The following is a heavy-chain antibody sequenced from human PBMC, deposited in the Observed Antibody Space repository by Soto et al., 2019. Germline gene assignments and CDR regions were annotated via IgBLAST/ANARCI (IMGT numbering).Heavy chain of an antibody. CDR3: ALTWANYDFWSGYYYYYGMDV. CDR1: GYTFTSYD. Sequence: ASVKVSCKASGYTFTSYDINWVRQATGQGLEWMGWMNPNSGGTNYAQKFQGRVTMTRDTSISTAYMELSRLRSDDTAVYYCALTWANYDFWSGYYYYYGMDVWGQGTTVTVSS. J-gene: IGHJ6*02. D-gene: IGHD3-3*01. V-gene: IGHV1-2*02. CDR2: MNPNSGGT.